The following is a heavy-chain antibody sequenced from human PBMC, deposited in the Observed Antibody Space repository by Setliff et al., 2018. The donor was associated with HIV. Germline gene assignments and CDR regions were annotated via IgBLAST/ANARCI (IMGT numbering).Heavy chain of an antibody. CDR2: ISSSSSYI. CDR3: ARGSVAGSGGYFDY. CDR1: GFTFSSYW. V-gene: IGHV3-21*01. D-gene: IGHD6-19*01. Sequence: PGGSLRLSCAASGFTFSSYWMHWVRQAPGKGLEWVSSISSSSSYIFYADSVKGRFTISRDNAKNSLYLQMNSLRAEDTAVYSCARGSVAGSGGYFDYWGQGTLVTVSS. J-gene: IGHJ4*02.